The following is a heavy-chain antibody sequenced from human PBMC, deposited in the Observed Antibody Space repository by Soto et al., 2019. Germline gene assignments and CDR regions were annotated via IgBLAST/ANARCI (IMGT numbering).Heavy chain of an antibody. Sequence: ASVKVSCKAYGYTFARHGFTWVRQAPGQGLEWMGWISADIGNANYAQKFQGRVTMTTDTSTSTGYMELRSLRSDDTAIYYCARDHGSVGSAVDYWGQGTLVTVSS. D-gene: IGHD5-12*01. CDR2: ISADIGNA. CDR1: GYTFARHG. CDR3: ARDHGSVGSAVDY. J-gene: IGHJ4*02. V-gene: IGHV1-18*01.